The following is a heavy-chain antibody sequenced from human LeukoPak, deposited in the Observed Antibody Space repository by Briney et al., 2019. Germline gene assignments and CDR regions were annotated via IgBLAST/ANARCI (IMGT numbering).Heavy chain of an antibody. CDR2: IRYDGSNT. V-gene: IGHV3-30*02. CDR3: AKGFDY. Sequence: GGSLRLSCAASGFTFSNFGMHWVRQAPGKGLEWVAFIRYDGSNTYYADSVKGRFTISRDNSKDTLSLQMNSLRAEDTAVYYCAKGFDYWGQGTLVTVSS. J-gene: IGHJ4*02. CDR1: GFTFSNFG.